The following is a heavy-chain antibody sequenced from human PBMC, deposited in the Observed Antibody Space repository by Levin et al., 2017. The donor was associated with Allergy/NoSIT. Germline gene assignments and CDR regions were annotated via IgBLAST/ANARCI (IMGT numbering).Heavy chain of an antibody. Sequence: GASVKVSCAASGFIFSTYSMNWVRQAPGKGLEWVSYITSSSSTIYYADSVKGRFTISRDNAKNSLYLQMNSLRDEDTALYYCARTSGWSIAAVTGYYYYGLDVWGQGTTVTVSS. D-gene: IGHD6-13*01. CDR3: ARTSGWSIAAVTGYYYYGLDV. CDR2: ITSSSSTI. V-gene: IGHV3-48*02. CDR1: GFIFSTYS. J-gene: IGHJ6*02.